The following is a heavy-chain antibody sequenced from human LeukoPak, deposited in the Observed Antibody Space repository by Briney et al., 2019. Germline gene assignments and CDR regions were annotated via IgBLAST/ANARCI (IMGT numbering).Heavy chain of an antibody. CDR1: GGFISSAGYY. J-gene: IGHJ4*02. CDR2: IYYSGST. D-gene: IGHD1-26*01. CDR3: ARVSSGATTVDY. V-gene: IGHV4-31*03. Sequence: SETLSLTCTVSGGFISSAGYYWSWIRQHPGKGLEWIGNIYYSGSTFYNPSLKSRITISVDTSKNQFSLKLSSVTAADTAVYYCARVSSGATTVDYWGQGTLVTVSS.